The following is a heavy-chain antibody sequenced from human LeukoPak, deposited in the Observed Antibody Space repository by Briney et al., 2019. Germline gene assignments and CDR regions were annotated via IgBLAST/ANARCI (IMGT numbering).Heavy chain of an antibody. J-gene: IGHJ4*02. Sequence: GGSLRLSCAASGFTFSSYWMTWVRQSPGKGLEWVANINQDGSVKQYADSMRGQFTISRDNAKNSLYLQMNNLRAEDTAVYYCAASTHYAFNSWGQGTLVTVSS. CDR1: GFTFSSYW. V-gene: IGHV3-7*03. CDR2: INQDGSVK. D-gene: IGHD4-17*01. CDR3: AASTHYAFNS.